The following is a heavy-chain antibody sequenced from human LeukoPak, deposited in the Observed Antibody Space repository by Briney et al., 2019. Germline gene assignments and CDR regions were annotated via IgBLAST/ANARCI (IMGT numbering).Heavy chain of an antibody. V-gene: IGHV3-11*05. Sequence: PGGSLRLSCAASGFTFNDYYMSWPRQAPGKGLEWVSYISSSSGYTYYADSVKGRFTISRDSAKNSLYLQMNSLRAEDTAVYYCARVIVPAALDCWGQGTLVTVSS. CDR2: ISSSSGYT. J-gene: IGHJ4*02. CDR1: GFTFNDYY. CDR3: ARVIVPAALDC. D-gene: IGHD2-2*01.